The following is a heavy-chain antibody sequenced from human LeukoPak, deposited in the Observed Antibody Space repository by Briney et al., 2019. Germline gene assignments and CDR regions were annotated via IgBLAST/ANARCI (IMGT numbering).Heavy chain of an antibody. D-gene: IGHD3-10*01. CDR3: ARDRFGEFWFDP. CDR1: GLTFSSYW. CDR2: IRQDGSEK. V-gene: IGHV3-7*03. J-gene: IGHJ5*02. Sequence: GGSLRLSCAASGLTFSSYWMSWVRQAPGKGLEWVANIRQDGSEKYYVDSVKGRFTISRDNAKNSLYLQMNSLKAEDTAVYYCARDRFGEFWFDPWGQGTLVTVSS.